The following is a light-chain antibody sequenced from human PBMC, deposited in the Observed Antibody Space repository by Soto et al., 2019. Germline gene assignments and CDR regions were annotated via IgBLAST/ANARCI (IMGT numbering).Light chain of an antibody. V-gene: IGLV2-11*01. CDR3: CSYAGSYTHV. CDR1: SIEVGGYNY. CDR2: DVS. Sequence: QSVLTQPRSVSGSPGQSVTISCTGTSIEVGGYNYVSWYQQHPGKAPKLMIYDVSKRPSGVPDRFSGSKSGNTASLTISGLQAEDEADYYCCSYAGSYTHVFGTGTKVTVL. J-gene: IGLJ1*01.